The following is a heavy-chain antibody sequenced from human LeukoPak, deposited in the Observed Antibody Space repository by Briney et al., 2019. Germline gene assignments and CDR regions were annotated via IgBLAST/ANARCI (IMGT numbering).Heavy chain of an antibody. CDR3: ARAYCGGDCLGRNSYPPEYYFDY. Sequence: SETLSLTCAVCGGSFSGYYWSWIRQPPGKGLEWIGEINHSGSTNYNPSLKSRVTISVDTSKNQFSLKLSSVTAADTAVYYCARAYCGGDCLGRNSYPPEYYFDYWGQGTLVTVSS. V-gene: IGHV4-34*01. J-gene: IGHJ4*02. CDR1: GGSFSGYY. CDR2: INHSGST. D-gene: IGHD2-21*02.